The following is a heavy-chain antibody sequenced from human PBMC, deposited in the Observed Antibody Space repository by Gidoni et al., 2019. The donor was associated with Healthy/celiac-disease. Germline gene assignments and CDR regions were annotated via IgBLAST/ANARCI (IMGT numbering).Heavy chain of an antibody. V-gene: IGHV3-43*01. D-gene: IGHD6-6*01. J-gene: IGHJ4*02. CDR3: AKDVSIAARGYYFDY. CDR1: GFTFDDDT. CDR2: ISWDGGST. Sequence: EVQLVESGGVVVQPGGSLRLSCAAYGFTFDDDTMHWVRQAPGKGLEWVSLISWDGGSTYYADSVKGRFTISRDNSKNSLYLQMNSLRTEDTALYYCAKDVSIAARGYYFDYWGQGTLVTVSS.